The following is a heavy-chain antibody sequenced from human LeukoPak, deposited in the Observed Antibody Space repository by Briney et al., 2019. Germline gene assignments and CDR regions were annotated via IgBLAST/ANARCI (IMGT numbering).Heavy chain of an antibody. CDR2: VIPIFNSA. CDR3: ASPTGFDVLDL. Sequence: SVRVSCKAFGGTFSSLAFSWVRQAPGQGLEWMGRVIPIFNSAKYAPRFQDRVTITADTSTSTAYMALGSLRSEDTAVYCCASPTGFDVLDLWGQGTMVTVSS. CDR1: GGTFSSLA. J-gene: IGHJ3*01. V-gene: IGHV1-69*06. D-gene: IGHD4-11*01.